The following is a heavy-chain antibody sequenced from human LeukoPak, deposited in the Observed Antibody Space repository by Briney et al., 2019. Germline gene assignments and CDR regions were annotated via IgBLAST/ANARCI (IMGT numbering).Heavy chain of an antibody. CDR3: ARRGTTAATFDY. CDR1: GGTFSSYA. D-gene: IGHD1-7*01. J-gene: IGHJ4*02. CDR2: IIPIFGTA. V-gene: IGHV1-69*13. Sequence: SVKVSCKASGGTFSSYAISWVRQAPGQGLEWMGGIIPIFGTANYAQKFQGRVTITADESTSTAYMELSSLRSEDTAVYYCARRGTTAATFDYWGQGTLVTVSS.